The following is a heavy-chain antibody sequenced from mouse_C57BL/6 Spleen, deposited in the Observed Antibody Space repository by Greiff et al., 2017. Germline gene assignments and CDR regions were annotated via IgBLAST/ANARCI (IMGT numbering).Heavy chain of an antibody. CDR1: GFTFSSYA. CDR3: ARDRFMDY. V-gene: IGHV5-4*01. J-gene: IGHJ4*01. Sequence: EVKLVESGGGLVKPGGSLKLSCAASGFTFSSYAMSWVRQTPEKRLEWVATISDGGSYTYYPDNVKGRFTISRDNAKNNLYLQMSHLKSEDTAMYYCARDRFMDYWGQGTSVTVSS. CDR2: ISDGGSYT.